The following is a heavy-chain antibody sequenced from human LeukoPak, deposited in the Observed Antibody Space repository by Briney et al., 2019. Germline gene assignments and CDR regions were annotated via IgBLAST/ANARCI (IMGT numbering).Heavy chain of an antibody. Sequence: GGSLRLSCAASGFTFSSYGMHWVRQAPGKGLEWAAFIRYDGSNKYYADSVKGRFIISRDNSKNTLYLHMNSLRAADTAVYYCAKDPTHYRVWDDYDSTVLSYWGQGTLVTVSS. V-gene: IGHV3-30*02. CDR2: IRYDGSNK. CDR1: GFTFSSYG. CDR3: AKDPTHYRVWDDYDSTVLSY. J-gene: IGHJ4*02. D-gene: IGHD3-22*01.